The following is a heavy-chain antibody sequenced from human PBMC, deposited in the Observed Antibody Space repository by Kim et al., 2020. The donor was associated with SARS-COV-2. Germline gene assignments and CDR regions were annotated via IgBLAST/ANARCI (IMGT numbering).Heavy chain of an antibody. CDR3: ARGPQRLVVPYYYYYGMDV. CDR2: INHSGST. D-gene: IGHD3-9*01. V-gene: IGHV4-34*01. Sequence: SETLSLTCAVYGGSFSGYYWSWIRQPPGKGLEWIGEINHSGSTNYNPSLKSRVTISVDTSKNQFSLKLSSVTAADTAVYYCARGPQRLVVPYYYYYGMDVWGQGTTVTVSS. CDR1: GGSFSGYY. J-gene: IGHJ6*02.